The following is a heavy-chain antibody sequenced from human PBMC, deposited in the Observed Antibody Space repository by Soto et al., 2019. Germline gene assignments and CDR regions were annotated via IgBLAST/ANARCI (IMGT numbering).Heavy chain of an antibody. CDR1: GYTFTSYY. CDR3: ASAWGRRIHFDY. CDR2: INPSGGST. Sequence: QVQLVQSGAEVKKPGASVKVSCKASGYTFTSYYMHWVRQAPGQGFEWMGIINPSGGSTSYAQKFQRRVTMTRDTSTSTVYMELSSLRSEDTAVYYCASAWGRRIHFDYWGQGTLVTVSS. D-gene: IGHD3-16*01. V-gene: IGHV1-46*01. J-gene: IGHJ4*02.